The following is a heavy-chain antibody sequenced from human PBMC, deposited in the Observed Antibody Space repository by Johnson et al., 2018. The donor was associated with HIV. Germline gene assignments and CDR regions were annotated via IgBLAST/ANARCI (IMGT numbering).Heavy chain of an antibody. CDR1: GFTFSSYG. CDR3: ARGKSYDIYPAFDI. Sequence: QVQLVESGGGVVQPGGSLRLSCAASGFTFSSYGMHWVRQAPGKGLEWVAVISYDGSTKYYADSVKGRFTISRDNSKNTLYLQMNSLRAEDTAVYYCARGKSYDIYPAFDIWGQGTMVTVSS. CDR2: ISYDGSTK. D-gene: IGHD3-9*01. V-gene: IGHV3-30*19. J-gene: IGHJ3*02.